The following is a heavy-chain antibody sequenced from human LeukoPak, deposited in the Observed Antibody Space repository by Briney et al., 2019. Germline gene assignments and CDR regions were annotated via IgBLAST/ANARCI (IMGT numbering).Heavy chain of an antibody. CDR3: ARHLGGDTSDFDY. D-gene: IGHD3-10*01. Sequence: SETLSLTCTVSGGSISSSSYYWGWIRQPPGKGLEWIVSMYYSGSTYYNPSLNSRVTKSVDTSKNQFSLKLSSVTAADTAVYYCARHLGGDTSDFDYWGQGTLVTVSS. V-gene: IGHV4-39*01. CDR1: GGSISSSSYY. J-gene: IGHJ4*02. CDR2: MYYSGST.